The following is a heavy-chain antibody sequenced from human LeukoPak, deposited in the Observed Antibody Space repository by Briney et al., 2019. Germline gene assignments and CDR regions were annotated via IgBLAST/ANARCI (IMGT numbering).Heavy chain of an antibody. J-gene: IGHJ4*02. V-gene: IGHV3-21*01. D-gene: IGHD3-16*01. CDR1: GFTFSSYS. Sequence: GGSLRLSCAASGFTFSSYSMNWVRQAPGKGLGWVSSISSSSSYIYYADSVKGRFTISRDNAKNSLYLQMNSLRAEDTAVYYCAREWGGSRYFDYWGQGTLVTVSS. CDR3: AREWGGSRYFDY. CDR2: ISSSSSYI.